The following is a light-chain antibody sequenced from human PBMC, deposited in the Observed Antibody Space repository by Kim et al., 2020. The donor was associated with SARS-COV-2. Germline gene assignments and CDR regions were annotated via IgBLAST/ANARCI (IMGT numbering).Light chain of an antibody. CDR2: LGS. J-gene: IGKJ2*01. CDR3: MQPLQTPYT. CDR1: QSLLHSNGYNY. Sequence: DIVMTQSPLSLPVTPGEPASISCRSSQSLLHSNGYNYLDWYLQKPGQSPQLLIYLGSNRASGVPERFSGSGSGTDFTLKISRVEAEDVGVYYCMQPLQTPYTFGQGTKLEI. V-gene: IGKV2-28*01.